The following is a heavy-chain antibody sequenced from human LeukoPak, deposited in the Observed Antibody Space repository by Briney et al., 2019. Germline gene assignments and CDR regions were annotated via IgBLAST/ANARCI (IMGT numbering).Heavy chain of an antibody. J-gene: IGHJ3*02. CDR2: IYTSGST. V-gene: IGHV4-61*02. CDR3: ASQEYYYDSSGYYRLGAFDI. Sequence: PSETLSLTCTVSGGSISSSIYYWSWIRQPAGKGLEWVGRIYTSGSTNYNPSLNSRVTISVDTSKNQFSLKLSSVTAADTAVYYCASQEYYYDSSGYYRLGAFDIWGQGTMVTVSS. D-gene: IGHD3-22*01. CDR1: GGSISSSIYY.